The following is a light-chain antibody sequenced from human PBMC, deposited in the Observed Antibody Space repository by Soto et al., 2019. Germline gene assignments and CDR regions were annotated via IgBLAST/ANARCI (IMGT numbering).Light chain of an antibody. Sequence: DIQMTQSPSSLSASVGDRVTITCRASQSISNYLNWYQQKPGKAPKLLIYAASSMQSGLPSRFSGSGSETDFTLTISSLQTDDSATYYCQQSFSPLCTFGQGTKVEV. J-gene: IGKJ1*01. CDR2: AAS. V-gene: IGKV1-39*01. CDR3: QQSFSPLCT. CDR1: QSISNY.